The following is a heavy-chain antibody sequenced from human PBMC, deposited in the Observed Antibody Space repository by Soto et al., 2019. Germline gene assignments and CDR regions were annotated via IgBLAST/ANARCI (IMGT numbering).Heavy chain of an antibody. V-gene: IGHV4-4*02. J-gene: IGHJ6*02. CDR2: IYHSGST. CDR3: ARAVSYYDILTGVRDYYGMDV. D-gene: IGHD3-9*01. CDR1: GGSISGSNW. Sequence: PSETLSLTCAVSGGSISGSNWWSWVRQPPGKGLEWIGEIYHSGSTNYNPSLKSRVTISVDKSKNQFSLKLSSVTAADTAVYYCARAVSYYDILTGVRDYYGMDVWGQGTTVTVSS.